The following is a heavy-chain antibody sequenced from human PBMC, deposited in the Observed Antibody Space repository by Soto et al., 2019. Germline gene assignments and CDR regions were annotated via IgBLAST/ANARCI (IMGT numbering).Heavy chain of an antibody. J-gene: IGHJ3*02. D-gene: IGHD2-21*02. CDR2: ISWNSGSI. V-gene: IGHV3-9*01. CDR3: AKAYCGGDCYDAFDI. CDR1: GFTFDDYA. Sequence: GGSLRLSCAASGFTFDDYAMHWVRQAPGKGLEWVSGISWNSGSIGYADSVKGRFTISRDNAKNSLYLQMNSLRAEDTALYYCAKAYCGGDCYDAFDIWGQGTMVTVSS.